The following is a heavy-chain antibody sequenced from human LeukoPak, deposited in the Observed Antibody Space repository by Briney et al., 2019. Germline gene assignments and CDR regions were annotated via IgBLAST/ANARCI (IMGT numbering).Heavy chain of an antibody. V-gene: IGHV1-2*02. CDR2: INPNSGGT. Sequence: ASVKVSCNASGYTFTNYAMNWVRHAPGQGLELMGWINPNSGGTNYAQKFQGRVTMTRDTSISTAYMELSRLRSDDTAVYYCAKDTDKDAFDIWGQGTMVTVSS. CDR3: AKDTDKDAFDI. J-gene: IGHJ3*02. CDR1: GYTFTNYA.